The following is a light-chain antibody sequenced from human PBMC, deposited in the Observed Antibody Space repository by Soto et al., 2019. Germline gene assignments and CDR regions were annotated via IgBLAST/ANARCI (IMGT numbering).Light chain of an antibody. Sequence: EIVLTQSPGTLSLFPGDRATLSCRTSQSVSIRFLAWYQQKPGQAPRLLFYGASSRATGIPDKFSGSGSGTDFTLTISRLEPEDFTVYYCQQYFSSPFTFGGGTKVEIK. CDR3: QQYFSSPFT. CDR2: GAS. V-gene: IGKV3-20*01. CDR1: QSVSIRF. J-gene: IGKJ4*01.